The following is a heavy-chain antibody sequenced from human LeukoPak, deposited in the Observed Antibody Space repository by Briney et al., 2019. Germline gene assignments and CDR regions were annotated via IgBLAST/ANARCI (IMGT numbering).Heavy chain of an antibody. CDR3: ARVLGYCSSTSCESPYYYYYMDV. CDR2: IIPIFGTT. V-gene: IGHV1-69*06. D-gene: IGHD2-2*01. Sequence: SVKVSCKASGGTFSSYAISWVRQAPGQGLEWMGGIIPIFGTTNYAQKFQGRVTITADKATSTAYMELSSLRSDDTAVYYCARVLGYCSSTSCESPYYYYYMDVWGKGTTVTVSS. J-gene: IGHJ6*03. CDR1: GGTFSSYA.